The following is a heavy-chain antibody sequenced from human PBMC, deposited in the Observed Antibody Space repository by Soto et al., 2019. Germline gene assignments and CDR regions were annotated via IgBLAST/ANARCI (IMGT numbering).Heavy chain of an antibody. CDR2: ISAYNGNT. D-gene: IGHD6-13*01. V-gene: IGHV1-18*01. CDR1: GYTFTSYG. CDR3: AIDHAAAVNGFYP. J-gene: IGHJ5*02. Sequence: ASVKVSCKASGYTFTSYGISWVRQAPGQGLEWMGWISAYNGNTNYAQKLQGRVTMTTDTSTSTAYMELRSLRSDDTAVYYCAIDHAAAVNGFYPRGQGTLVPVSS.